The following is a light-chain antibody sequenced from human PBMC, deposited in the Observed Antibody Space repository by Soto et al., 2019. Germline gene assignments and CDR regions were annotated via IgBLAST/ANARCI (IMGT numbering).Light chain of an antibody. CDR3: CSYAGSYTYV. CDR2: DVS. J-gene: IGLJ1*01. Sequence: QSVLTQPRSVSGSPGQPVTISCTGTSSDVGGYNYVSWYQQHPGKAPKLMIYDVSKRPSGVPDRFSGSKSGNTASLTISGPQAEDEADYYCCSYAGSYTYVFGTGTKVTVL. CDR1: SSDVGGYNY. V-gene: IGLV2-11*01.